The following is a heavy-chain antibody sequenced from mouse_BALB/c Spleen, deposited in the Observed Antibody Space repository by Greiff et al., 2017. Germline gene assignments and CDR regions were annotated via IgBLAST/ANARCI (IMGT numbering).Heavy chain of an antibody. J-gene: IGHJ4*01. Sequence: EVQLQQSGAELVRSGASVKLSCTASGFNIKDTYMHWVKQRPEQGLEWIGRIDPANGNTKYDPKFQGKATITADTSSNTAYLQLSSLTSEDTAVYYCSSPNSYAMDYWGQGTSVTVSS. CDR1: GFNIKDTY. CDR2: IDPANGNT. V-gene: IGHV14-3*02. CDR3: SSPNSYAMDY.